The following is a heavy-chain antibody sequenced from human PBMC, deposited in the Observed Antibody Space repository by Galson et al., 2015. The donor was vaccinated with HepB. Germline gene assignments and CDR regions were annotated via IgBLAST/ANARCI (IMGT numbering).Heavy chain of an antibody. V-gene: IGHV1-69*02. CDR3: ARSEWELDSLYY. Sequence: SVKVSCKASGVTYSSYTISWVRQAPGQGLEWMGRIIPLVNVANYAQKFQGRVTITADKSTSTAHMALSSLTSEDTAVYYCARSEWELDSLYYWGQGTLVTVSS. CDR2: IIPLVNVA. CDR1: GVTYSSYT. J-gene: IGHJ4*02. D-gene: IGHD1-26*01.